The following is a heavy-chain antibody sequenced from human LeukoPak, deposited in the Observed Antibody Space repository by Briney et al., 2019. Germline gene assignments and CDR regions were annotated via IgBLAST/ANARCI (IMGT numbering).Heavy chain of an antibody. CDR3: AELGITMIGGV. J-gene: IGHJ6*04. D-gene: IGHD3-10*02. V-gene: IGHV3-9*01. CDR2: ISWNSGSI. CDR1: GFTFDDYA. Sequence: GGSLRLSCAASGFTFDDYAMHWARQAPGKGLEWVSGISWNSGSIYYADSVKGRFTISRDNAKNSLYLQMNSLRAEDTAVYYCAELGITMIGGVWGKGTTVTISS.